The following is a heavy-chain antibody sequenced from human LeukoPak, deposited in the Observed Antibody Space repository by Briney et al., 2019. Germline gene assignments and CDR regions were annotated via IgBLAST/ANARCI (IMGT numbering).Heavy chain of an antibody. J-gene: IGHJ5*02. V-gene: IGHV1-69*13. CDR2: IIPIFGTA. D-gene: IGHD3-22*01. CDR3: ARNVEYYYDSSGYFAPANWFDP. Sequence: SVKVSCKASGGPFSSYAISWVRQAPGQGLEWMGGIIPIFGTANYAQKFQGRVTITADESTSTAYMELSSLRSEDTAVYYCARNVEYYYDSSGYFAPANWFDPWGQGTLVTVSS. CDR1: GGPFSSYA.